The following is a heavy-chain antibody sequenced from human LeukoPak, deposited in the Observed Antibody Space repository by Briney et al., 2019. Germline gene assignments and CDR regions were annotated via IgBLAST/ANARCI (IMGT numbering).Heavy chain of an antibody. CDR1: GGSISSSSYY. CDR3: ARELLYYYDSSGYFPN. CDR2: IYYSGST. Sequence: SETLSLTCTVSGGSISSSSYYWGWLRQPPGKGLEWIGSIYYSGSTYYNPSLKSRVTISVDTSKNQFSLKLSSVTAADTAVYYCARELLYYYDSSGYFPNWGQGTLVTVSS. V-gene: IGHV4-39*07. D-gene: IGHD3-22*01. J-gene: IGHJ4*02.